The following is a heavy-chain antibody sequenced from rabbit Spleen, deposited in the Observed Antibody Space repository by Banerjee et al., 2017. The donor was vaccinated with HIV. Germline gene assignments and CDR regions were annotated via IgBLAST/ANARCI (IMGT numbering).Heavy chain of an antibody. CDR3: ARARRGGGDCTPLDL. CDR2: IYVDSSGST. V-gene: IGHV1S45*01. Sequence: QEQLVESGGGLVQPGASLTLTCTASGFSFSSSYDICWVRQAPGKGLEWIACIYVDSSGSTYYANWAKGRFTISKTSSTTVTLQMTSLTAADTATYFCARARRGGGDCTPLDLWGPGTLVTVS. D-gene: IGHD2-1*01. J-gene: IGHJ3*01. CDR1: GFSFSSSYD.